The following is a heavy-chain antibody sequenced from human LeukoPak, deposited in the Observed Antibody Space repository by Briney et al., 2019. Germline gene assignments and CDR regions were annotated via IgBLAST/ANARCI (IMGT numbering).Heavy chain of an antibody. Sequence: PGGSLRLSCAASGFTFSSYAMSWVRQAPGKGLDWVSAISGSGGTTYYADSVKGRFTISRENSKNTLYLQMNSLRAEDTAVYYCAKGRDTMTEMYYFDYWGQGTLVTVSS. CDR2: ISGSGGTT. D-gene: IGHD3-22*01. CDR1: GFTFSSYA. J-gene: IGHJ4*02. V-gene: IGHV3-23*01. CDR3: AKGRDTMTEMYYFDY.